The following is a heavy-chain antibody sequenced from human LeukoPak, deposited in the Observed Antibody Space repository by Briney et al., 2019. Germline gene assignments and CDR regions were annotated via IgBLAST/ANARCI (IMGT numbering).Heavy chain of an antibody. V-gene: IGHV4-39*07. CDR2: IYTSGST. CDR1: GGSISSSSYY. Sequence: SETLSLTCTVSGGSISSSSYYWGWIRQPPGKGLEWIGRIYTSGSTNYNPSLKSRVTMSVDTSKNQFSLKLSSVTAADTAVYYCARDKLGAKEYYYMDVWGKGTTVTVSS. J-gene: IGHJ6*03. CDR3: ARDKLGAKEYYYMDV. D-gene: IGHD1-26*01.